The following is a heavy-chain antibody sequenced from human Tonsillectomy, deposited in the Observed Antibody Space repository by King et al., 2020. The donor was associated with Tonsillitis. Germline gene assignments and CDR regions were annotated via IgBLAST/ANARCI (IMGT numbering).Heavy chain of an antibody. CDR3: AKDGDAGAAGTDWYFDL. Sequence: VQLVESGGVVVQPGVSLRLSCAASGFTFDDYTMHWVRQAPGKGLEWVSLISWDGGSTYYADSVKGRFTISRDNSKNSLYLQMNSLRTEDTALYYCAKDGDAGAAGTDWYFDLWGRGTLVTVSS. V-gene: IGHV3-43*01. J-gene: IGHJ2*01. D-gene: IGHD6-13*01. CDR1: GFTFDDYT. CDR2: ISWDGGST.